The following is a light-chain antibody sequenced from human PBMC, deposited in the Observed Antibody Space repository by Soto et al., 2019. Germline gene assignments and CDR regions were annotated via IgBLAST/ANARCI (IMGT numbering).Light chain of an antibody. CDR2: GAS. CDR3: QQYGSSPLT. CDR1: QSVTSNY. Sequence: EIVLTQSPCTLSLSPGERATLSCRASQSVTSNYLAWYQQKPGQAPRLLIFGASIRDTGIPDRFSGSGSGTDFTLTISRLEPEDFAVYYCQQYGSSPLTFGGGTKVDIK. J-gene: IGKJ4*01. V-gene: IGKV3-20*01.